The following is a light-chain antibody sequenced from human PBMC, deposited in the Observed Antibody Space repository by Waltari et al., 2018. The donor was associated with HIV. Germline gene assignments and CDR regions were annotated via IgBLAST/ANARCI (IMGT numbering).Light chain of an antibody. V-gene: IGLV1-47*01. CDR2: RKS. J-gene: IGLJ2*01. Sequence: QSVLAQPRSVSGTRGQTVNISCSGSTSNVRNNYLYWYQQGTGVARKLLIYRKSKWPSGVPDRFCAVKPGTSASLAISGLRNEDPAGYYCAGWDDRLSGRVFGGVHKVTV. CDR1: TSNVRNNY. CDR3: AGWDDRLSGRV.